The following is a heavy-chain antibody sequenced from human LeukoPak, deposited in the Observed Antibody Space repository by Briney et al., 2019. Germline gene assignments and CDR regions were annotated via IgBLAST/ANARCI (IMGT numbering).Heavy chain of an antibody. CDR3: ARDYDFWSGYYSPTRGYFGY. CDR2: IKQDGSEK. D-gene: IGHD3-3*01. Sequence: GGSLRLSCAASGFTFSSYWMSWVRQAPGKGLEWVANIKQDGSEKYYVDSVKGRFTISRDNSKNTLYLQMDSLRAEDTAVYYCARDYDFWSGYYSPTRGYFGYWGQGTLVTVSS. CDR1: GFTFSSYW. J-gene: IGHJ4*02. V-gene: IGHV3-7*01.